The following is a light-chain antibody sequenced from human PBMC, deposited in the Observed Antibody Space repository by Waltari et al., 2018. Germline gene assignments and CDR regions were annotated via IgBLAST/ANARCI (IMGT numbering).Light chain of an antibody. CDR1: NLGTTY. CDR3: QTWGSGAVV. Sequence: SYELTQPPSVSVSPGQPARITCSGDNLGTTYASWYQQRPGQSPILVIYQDDKRPSGIPERFSGSSSGDTATLTISGTQAVDEADYYCQTWGSGAVVFGGGTKVTVL. V-gene: IGLV3-1*01. J-gene: IGLJ3*02. CDR2: QDD.